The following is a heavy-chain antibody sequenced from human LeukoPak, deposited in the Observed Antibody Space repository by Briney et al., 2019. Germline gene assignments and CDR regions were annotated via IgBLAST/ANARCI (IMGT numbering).Heavy chain of an antibody. CDR1: GYTFIHYF. J-gene: IGHJ4*02. D-gene: IGHD7-27*01. CDR3: ARDLSSTPNWELDF. CDR2: INSNSGGT. Sequence: GAAVKVSCKASGYTFIHYFIHWVRQAPGQGLEWMGRINSNSGGTEYAQKSQGRVTMTRDTSITTVYMELSSLTSDDTAVYYCARDLSSTPNWELDFWGQGTLVTVSS. V-gene: IGHV1-2*06.